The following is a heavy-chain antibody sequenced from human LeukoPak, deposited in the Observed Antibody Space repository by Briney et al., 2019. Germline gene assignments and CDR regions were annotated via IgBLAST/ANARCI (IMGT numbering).Heavy chain of an antibody. CDR1: GGSISSGSYY. D-gene: IGHD6-6*01. J-gene: IGHJ4*02. Sequence: SQTLSLTCTVSGGSISSGSYYWSWIRQPAGKGLEWIGRIYTSGSANYNPSLKSRVTISVDTSKNQFSLKLSSVTAADTAVYYCARVADGDYFDYWGQGTLVTVSS. V-gene: IGHV4-61*02. CDR2: IYTSGSA. CDR3: ARVADGDYFDY.